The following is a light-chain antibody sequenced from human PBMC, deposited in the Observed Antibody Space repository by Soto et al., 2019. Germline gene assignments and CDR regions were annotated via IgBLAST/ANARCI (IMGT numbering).Light chain of an antibody. Sequence: EMVLTQSRATLSLSPGERATLSCRASQNINSYLAWYQQKPGQAPRLLIYGASNRATGIPDRFSGSGSGTDFTLTISRLEPEDFAVYYCQQYGSSGAFGQGTKVDIK. CDR3: QQYGSSGA. V-gene: IGKV3-20*01. J-gene: IGKJ1*01. CDR1: QNINSY. CDR2: GAS.